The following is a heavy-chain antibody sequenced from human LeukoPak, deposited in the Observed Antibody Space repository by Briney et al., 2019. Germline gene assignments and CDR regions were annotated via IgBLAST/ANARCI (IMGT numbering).Heavy chain of an antibody. CDR3: AHVTTIFGVVTDWFDP. J-gene: IGHJ5*02. Sequence: SGPTLVKPTQTLTLTCTFSGFSLSTSGVGVGWIRQPPGKALAWLALIYWDDDKRYSTTLKSRLTITKDTSKNQVVLTMTNMDPVDTATYYCAHVTTIFGVVTDWFDPWGQGTLVTVSS. V-gene: IGHV2-5*02. CDR2: IYWDDDK. CDR1: GFSLSTSGVG. D-gene: IGHD3-3*01.